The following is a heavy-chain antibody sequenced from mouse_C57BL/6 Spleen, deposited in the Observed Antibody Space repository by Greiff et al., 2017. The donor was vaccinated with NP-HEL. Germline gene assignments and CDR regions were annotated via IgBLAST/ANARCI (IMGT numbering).Heavy chain of an antibody. Sequence: EVQRVESGGGLLQPGGSLSLSCAASGFTFTDYYMSWVRQPPGKALEWLGFIRNKANGYTTEYSASVKGRFTISRDNSQSILYLQMNALRAEDSATYYCARSLYGYDPFAYWGQGTLVTVSA. V-gene: IGHV7-3*01. J-gene: IGHJ3*01. CDR3: ARSLYGYDPFAY. D-gene: IGHD2-2*01. CDR2: IRNKANGYTT. CDR1: GFTFTDYY.